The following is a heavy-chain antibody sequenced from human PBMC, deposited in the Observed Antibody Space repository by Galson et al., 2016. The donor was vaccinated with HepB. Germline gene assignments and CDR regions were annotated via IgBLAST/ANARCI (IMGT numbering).Heavy chain of an antibody. CDR3: TRLGGGYCSNGVCYTDYYYYYGLDV. D-gene: IGHD2-8*01. CDR2: IRTKANSYAT. V-gene: IGHV3-73*01. Sequence: LRLSCAASGFTFSGSAIHWVRQASGKGLEWVGRIRTKANSYATTYAASVKGRFTISRDDSRNTAYLQMNSLKTEDTAVYYCTRLGGGYCSNGVCYTDYYYYYGLDVWGQGTTVTVSS. J-gene: IGHJ6*02. CDR1: GFTFSGSA.